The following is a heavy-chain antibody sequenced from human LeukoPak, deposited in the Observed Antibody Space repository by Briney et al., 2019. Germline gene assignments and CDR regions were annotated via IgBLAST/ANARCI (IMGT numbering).Heavy chain of an antibody. Sequence: PSETLSLTCAVYGGSFSGYYWSWIRQPPGKGLEWIGEINHSGSTNYNPSLKSRVTISVDTSKNQFSLKLSSVTAADTAVYYCARGRRVVPAAEGWFDPWGQGTLVTVSS. CDR2: INHSGST. V-gene: IGHV4-34*01. CDR1: GGSFSGYY. J-gene: IGHJ5*02. D-gene: IGHD2-2*01. CDR3: ARGRRVVPAAEGWFDP.